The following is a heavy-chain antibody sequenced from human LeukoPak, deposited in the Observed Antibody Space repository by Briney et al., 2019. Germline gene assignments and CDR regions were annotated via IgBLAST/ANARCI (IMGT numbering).Heavy chain of an antibody. Sequence: PGRFLRLSCAASGFTFSSYGMHWVRQAPGKGLEWVAVMAYDGSNKYYADSVKGRFTISRDNSKNTVYLQMNSLRAEDTAVYYCARAIRGVSSSSLFDYWGQGTLVTVSS. CDR2: MAYDGSNK. CDR3: ARAIRGVSSSSLFDY. CDR1: GFTFSSYG. J-gene: IGHJ4*02. D-gene: IGHD6-6*01. V-gene: IGHV3-30*03.